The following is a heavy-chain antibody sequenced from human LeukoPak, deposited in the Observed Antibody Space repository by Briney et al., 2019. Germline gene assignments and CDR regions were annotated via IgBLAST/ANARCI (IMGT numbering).Heavy chain of an antibody. Sequence: GESLEISCKGSGYSFTSYWIGWVRPLPGKGLEGMGIIYPGDSDTRYSPSFQGQVTISADKSISTAYLQWSSLKASDTAMYYCASFAYSSSWYGSDYWGQGTLVTVSS. CDR3: ASFAYSSSWYGSDY. V-gene: IGHV5-51*01. CDR1: GYSFTSYW. D-gene: IGHD6-13*01. J-gene: IGHJ4*02. CDR2: IYPGDSDT.